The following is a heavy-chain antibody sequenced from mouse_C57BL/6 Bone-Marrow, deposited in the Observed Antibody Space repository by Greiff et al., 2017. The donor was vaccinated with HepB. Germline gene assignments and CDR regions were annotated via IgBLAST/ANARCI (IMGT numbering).Heavy chain of an antibody. D-gene: IGHD1-1*01. CDR1: GYTFTDYY. Sequence: EVQLQQSGPELVKPGASVKISCKASGYTFTDYYMNWVKQSHGKSLEWIGDINPNNGGTSYNQKFKGKATLTVDKSSSTAYMELRSLTSEDSAVYYCARSKDYGSFFMDYWGQGTSVTVSS. CDR3: ARSKDYGSFFMDY. CDR2: INPNNGGT. J-gene: IGHJ4*01. V-gene: IGHV1-26*01.